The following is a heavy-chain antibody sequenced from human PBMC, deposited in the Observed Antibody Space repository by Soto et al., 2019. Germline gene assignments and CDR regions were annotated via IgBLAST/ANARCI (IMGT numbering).Heavy chain of an antibody. J-gene: IGHJ4*02. CDR2: INPSSGAT. CDR1: GYTFTGYY. V-gene: IGHV1-2*04. Sequence: QVQLVQSGAEVKKPGASVKVSCKASGYTFTGYYLHWVRQAPGQGLKWIGWINPSSGATNSAQKFQGWVTMPRGTSISTSDMELGRLRSDDTGVYYCAGAATQGPFAYWGQGTLVTVSS. CDR3: AGAATQGPFAY.